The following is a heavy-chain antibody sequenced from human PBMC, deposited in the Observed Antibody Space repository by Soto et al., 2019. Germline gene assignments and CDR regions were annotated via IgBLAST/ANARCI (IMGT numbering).Heavy chain of an antibody. J-gene: IGHJ3*02. D-gene: IGHD2-21*01. CDR1: GDRFTSYV. CDR2: IYPGDSDT. V-gene: IGHV5-51*01. CDR3: ARPETINAFDI. Sequence: XESLKVSCKCSGDRFTSYVSGWVLQMPGKGLEWMGIIYPGDSDTRYSPSFQGQVTISADKSISTAYLQWSSLKASDTAMYYCARPETINAFDIWGQGTMVTVSS.